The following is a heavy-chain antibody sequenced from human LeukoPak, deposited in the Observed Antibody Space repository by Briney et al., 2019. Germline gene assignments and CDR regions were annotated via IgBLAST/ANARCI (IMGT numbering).Heavy chain of an antibody. CDR3: ASDRGYSFDY. J-gene: IGHJ4*02. CDR1: GFTFTGYW. Sequence: GGSLRLSCAASGFTFTGYWIHWVRQAPGKGLVWVSRIHTDGSSTTYADSVKGRFTISRDNATNTLYLQMNSLRAEDTAVYYCASDRGYSFDYWGQGTLVTVSS. CDR2: IHTDGSST. V-gene: IGHV3-74*01. D-gene: IGHD5-24*01.